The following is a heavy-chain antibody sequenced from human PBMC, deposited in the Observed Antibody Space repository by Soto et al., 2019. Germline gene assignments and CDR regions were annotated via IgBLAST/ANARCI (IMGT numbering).Heavy chain of an antibody. D-gene: IGHD3-10*01. CDR2: IYYSGST. CDR3: ARYPWFGAFRWFDP. CDR1: GGSISSGGYY. Sequence: PSETLSLTCTVSGGSISSGGYYWSWIRQHPGKGLEWIGYIYYSGSTYYNPSLKSRVTISVDTSKNQFSLKLSSVTAADTAVYYCARYPWFGAFRWFDPWGQGTLVTVS. V-gene: IGHV4-31*03. J-gene: IGHJ5*02.